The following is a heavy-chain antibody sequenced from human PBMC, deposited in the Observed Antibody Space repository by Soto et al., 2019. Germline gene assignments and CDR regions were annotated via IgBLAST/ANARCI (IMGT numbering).Heavy chain of an antibody. J-gene: IGHJ6*03. CDR3: AKDLERASIYYYYYMDV. D-gene: IGHD1-1*01. Sequence: TGGSLRLSCAASGFTFSSYAMSWVRQAPGKGLEWVSAISGSGGSTYYADSVKGRFTISRDNSKNTLYLQMNSLRAEDTAVYYCAKDLERASIYYYYYMDVWGKGTTVTVSS. V-gene: IGHV3-23*01. CDR1: GFTFSSYA. CDR2: ISGSGGST.